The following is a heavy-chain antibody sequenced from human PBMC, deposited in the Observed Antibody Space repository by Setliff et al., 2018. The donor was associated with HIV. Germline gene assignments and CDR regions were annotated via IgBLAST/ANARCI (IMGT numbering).Heavy chain of an antibody. J-gene: IGHJ4*02. CDR1: GFTFSSYW. V-gene: IGHV3-74*01. D-gene: IGHD3-22*01. Sequence: GGSLRLSCAASGFTFSSYWMHWVRQAPGKGLVWVFGMNTDGSSTRYADSVKGRFTISRDNAKNMLYLQMNSLSADDTAVYYCVRGSGYYYFDNWGQGALITVSS. CDR3: VRGSGYYYFDN. CDR2: MNTDGSST.